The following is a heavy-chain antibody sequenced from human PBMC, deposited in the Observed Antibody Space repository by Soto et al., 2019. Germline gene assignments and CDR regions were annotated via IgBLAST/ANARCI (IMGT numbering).Heavy chain of an antibody. V-gene: IGHV1-69*01. D-gene: IGHD3-22*01. CDR1: GGTFSSYA. CDR2: IIPIFGTA. Sequence: QVQLVQSGAEVKKPGSSVKVSCKASGGTFSSYAISWVRQAPGQGLEWMGGIIPIFGTANYAQKFQGRVTITADESTSTAYMELSSLRSEDTAVYYCARAAYYYDSSGYYYSQPHRPSHLNYYYYYGMDVWGQGTTVTVSS. J-gene: IGHJ6*02. CDR3: ARAAYYYDSSGYYYSQPHRPSHLNYYYYYGMDV.